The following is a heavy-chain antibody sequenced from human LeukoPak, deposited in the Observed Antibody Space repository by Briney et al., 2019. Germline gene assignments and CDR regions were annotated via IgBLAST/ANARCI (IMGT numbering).Heavy chain of an antibody. Sequence: ASVKVSCKASGYTFTGYYMHWVRQAPGQGLEWMGIINPSGGSTSYAQKFQGRVTMTRDTSTSTVYMELSSLRSEDTAVYYCARGTYYSDRSGYLAVDYWGQGTLVTVSS. J-gene: IGHJ4*02. V-gene: IGHV1-46*01. D-gene: IGHD3-22*01. CDR3: ARGTYYSDRSGYLAVDY. CDR1: GYTFTGYY. CDR2: INPSGGST.